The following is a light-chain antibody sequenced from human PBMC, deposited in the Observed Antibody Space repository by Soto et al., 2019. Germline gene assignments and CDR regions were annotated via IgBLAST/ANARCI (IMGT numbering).Light chain of an antibody. Sequence: EIVLTQSTATLSLSPGERATLSCRASQSVGEYLGWYQQKPGQAPRLLIYDASQRATGVPARFSASGSGTDFTLTISSLEPEDFAIYYCQQREDWPRAFGGGTKVEFK. V-gene: IGKV3-11*01. J-gene: IGKJ4*01. CDR2: DAS. CDR1: QSVGEY. CDR3: QQREDWPRA.